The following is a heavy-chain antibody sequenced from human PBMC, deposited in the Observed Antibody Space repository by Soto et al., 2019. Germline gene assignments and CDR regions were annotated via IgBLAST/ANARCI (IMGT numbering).Heavy chain of an antibody. CDR3: AKAGATVTTGEGWFDP. V-gene: IGHV3-23*01. CDR2: ISGSGGST. CDR1: GFTFSSYA. J-gene: IGHJ5*02. Sequence: GGSLRLSCAASGFTFSSYAMSWVRQAPGKGLEWVSAISGSGGSTYYADSVKGRFTISRDNSTNTLYLQMNSLRAEDTAVYYCAKAGATVTTGEGWFDPWGQGTLVTVSS. D-gene: IGHD4-4*01.